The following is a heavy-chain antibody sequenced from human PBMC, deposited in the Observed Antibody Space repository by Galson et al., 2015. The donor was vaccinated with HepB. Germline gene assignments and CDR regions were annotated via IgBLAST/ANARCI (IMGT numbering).Heavy chain of an antibody. D-gene: IGHD6-25*01. CDR2: MNTNTGNP. Sequence: SVKVSCKASGYTFTSYVMNWVRQAPGQGLEWMGWMNTNTGNPTYAQGFTGRFVFSLDTSVSTTYLQISALKTEDTAVYYCTRSAVGRADYWGQGTLVTVSP. CDR3: TRSAVGRADY. J-gene: IGHJ4*02. V-gene: IGHV7-4-1*02. CDR1: GYTFTSYV.